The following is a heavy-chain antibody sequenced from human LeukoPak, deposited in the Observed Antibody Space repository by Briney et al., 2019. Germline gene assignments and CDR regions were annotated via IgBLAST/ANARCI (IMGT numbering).Heavy chain of an antibody. CDR3: ARDRGYSGYDLGDFDY. Sequence: SVKVPCKASGGTFSSYAISWVRQAPGQGLEWMGGIIPIFGTANYAQKFQGRVTITADESTSTAYMELSSLRSEDTAVYYCARDRGYSGYDLGDFDYWGQGTLVTVSS. V-gene: IGHV1-69*13. J-gene: IGHJ4*02. CDR2: IIPIFGTA. D-gene: IGHD5-12*01. CDR1: GGTFSSYA.